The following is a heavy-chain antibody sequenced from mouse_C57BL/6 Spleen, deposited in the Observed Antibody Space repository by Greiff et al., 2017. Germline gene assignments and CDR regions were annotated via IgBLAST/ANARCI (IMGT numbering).Heavy chain of an antibody. Sequence: VKLQQPGAELVKPGASVKMSCKASGYTFTSYWITWVKQRPGQGLEWIGDIYPGSGSTNYNEKFKSKATLTVDTSSSTAYMQLSSLTSEDSAVYYCATNGNYGGDAMDYWGQGTSVTVSS. V-gene: IGHV1-55*01. CDR3: ATNGNYGGDAMDY. CDR2: IYPGSGST. D-gene: IGHD2-1*01. CDR1: GYTFTSYW. J-gene: IGHJ4*01.